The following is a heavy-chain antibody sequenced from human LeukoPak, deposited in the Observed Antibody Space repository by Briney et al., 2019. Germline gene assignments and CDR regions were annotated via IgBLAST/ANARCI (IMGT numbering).Heavy chain of an antibody. V-gene: IGHV1-69*05. CDR1: GGTFSSYA. J-gene: IGHJ3*02. D-gene: IGHD3-22*01. CDR2: IIPIFGTA. CDR3: ARDVLGYYDSSGYRRSDAFDI. Sequence: SVKVSCKASGGTFSSYAISWVRQAPGQGLEWMGRIIPIFGTANYAQKFQGRVTITTDESTSTAYMELSSLRSEDTAVSYCARDVLGYYDSSGYRRSDAFDIWGQGTMVTVSS.